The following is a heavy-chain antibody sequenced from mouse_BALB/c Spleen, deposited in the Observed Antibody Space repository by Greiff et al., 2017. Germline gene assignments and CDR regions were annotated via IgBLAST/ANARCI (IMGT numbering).Heavy chain of an antibody. CDR3: ARGVKYGKAMDY. V-gene: IGHV3-8*02. CDR2: ISYSGST. Sequence: EVKLMESGPSLVKPSQTLSLTCSVTGDSITSGYWNWIRKFPGNKLEYMGYISYSGSTYYNPSLKSRISITRDTSKNQYYLQLNSVTTEDTATYYCARGVKYGKAMDYWGQGTSVTVSS. CDR1: GDSITSGY. D-gene: IGHD2-10*02. J-gene: IGHJ4*01.